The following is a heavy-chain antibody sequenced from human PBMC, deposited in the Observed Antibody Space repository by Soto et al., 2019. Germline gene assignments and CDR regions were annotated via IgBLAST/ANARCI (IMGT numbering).Heavy chain of an antibody. CDR2: LYGTFT. Sequence: EVQLVESGGGLVQPGGSLRLSCAVSGFTVSTNYVSWVRQAPGKGLELVSVLYGTFTYYTDSVQGRFTISTHNSQNPFYLHMNNLRTDDTAVYYCARGGASTVTFDYWGKGTLVTVSS. D-gene: IGHD4-17*01. CDR1: GFTVSTNY. J-gene: IGHJ4*02. CDR3: ARGGASTVTFDY. V-gene: IGHV3-53*04.